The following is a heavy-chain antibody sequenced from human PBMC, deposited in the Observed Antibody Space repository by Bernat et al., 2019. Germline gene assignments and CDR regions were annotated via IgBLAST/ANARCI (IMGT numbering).Heavy chain of an antibody. V-gene: IGHV3-30-3*01. CDR1: GFTFSSYA. Sequence: QVQLVESGGGVVQPGRSLRLSCAASGFTFSSYAMHWVRQAPGTGLEWVAVISYDGSNKYYADSVKGRFTISRDNSKNTLYLQMNSLRAEDTAVYYCARGGYGDLRWDYWGQGTLVTVSS. J-gene: IGHJ4*02. CDR2: ISYDGSNK. CDR3: ARGGYGDLRWDY. D-gene: IGHD4-17*01.